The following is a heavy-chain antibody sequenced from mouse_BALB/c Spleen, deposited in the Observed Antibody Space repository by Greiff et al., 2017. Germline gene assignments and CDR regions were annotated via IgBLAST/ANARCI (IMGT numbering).Heavy chain of an antibody. J-gene: IGHJ3*01. V-gene: IGHV1-15*01. CDR3: TRSNYRYDAWFAY. CDR2: IDPETGGT. D-gene: IGHD2-14*01. Sequence: QVQLKQSGAELVRPGASVTLSCKASGYTFTDYEMHWVKQTPVHGLEWIGAIDPETGGTAYNQKFKGKATLTADKSSSTAYMELRSLTSEDSAVYYCTRSNYRYDAWFAYWGQGTLVTVSA. CDR1: GYTFTDYE.